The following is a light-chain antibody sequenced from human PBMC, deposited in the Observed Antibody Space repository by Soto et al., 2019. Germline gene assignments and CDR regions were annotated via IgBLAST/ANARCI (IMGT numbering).Light chain of an antibody. CDR2: GAS. J-gene: IGKJ1*01. CDR1: QSVSSSY. V-gene: IGKV3-20*01. Sequence: MVLTQAPGSLFLYPGERATLSCRASQSVSSSYLAWYQQKPGQAPRLLIYGASSRATGIPDRFSGSGSGTDFTLTISRLEPEDFAVYYCQQYGSPWTFGQGTNV. CDR3: QQYGSPWT.